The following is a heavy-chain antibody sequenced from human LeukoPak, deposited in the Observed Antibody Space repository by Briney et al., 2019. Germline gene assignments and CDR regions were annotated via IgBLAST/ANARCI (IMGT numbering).Heavy chain of an antibody. J-gene: IGHJ3*02. CDR1: GSTSSSYW. CDR3: ARDSPYYYDSSGYLSLGDAFDI. D-gene: IGHD3-22*01. Sequence: RGSLRPSCAASGSTSSSYWMHWVRPAPRKGLVWVSRINSDAGSTSYADSVKGRFTISRDNAKNTLYLQMNSLRAEDTAVYYCARDSPYYYDSSGYLSLGDAFDIWGQGTMVTVSS. V-gene: IGHV3-74*01. CDR2: INSDAGST.